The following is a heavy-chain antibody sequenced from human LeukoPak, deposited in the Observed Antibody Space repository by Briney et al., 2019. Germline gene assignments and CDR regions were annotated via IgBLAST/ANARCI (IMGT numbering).Heavy chain of an antibody. CDR2: IKQDGSEK. V-gene: IGHV3-7*01. Sequence: GGSLRLSCAASGFTFSSYSMNWVRQAPGKGLEWVANIKQDGSEKYYVDSVKGRFTISRDNAKNSLYPQMNSLRAEDTAVYYCARARYYYDSSGSYYFDYWGQGTLVTVSS. CDR1: GFTFSSYS. D-gene: IGHD3-22*01. CDR3: ARARYYYDSSGSYYFDY. J-gene: IGHJ4*02.